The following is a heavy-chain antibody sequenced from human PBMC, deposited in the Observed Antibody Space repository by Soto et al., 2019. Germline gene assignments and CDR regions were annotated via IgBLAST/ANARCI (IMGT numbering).Heavy chain of an antibody. V-gene: IGHV3-30-3*01. CDR2: ISYDGSNK. J-gene: IGHJ6*02. D-gene: IGHD6-13*01. Sequence: QVQLVESGGGVVQPGRSLRLSCAASGFTFSSYAMHWVRQAPGKGLEWVAVISYDGSNKYYADSVKGRFTISRDNSKNTVYLQMNSLRAEETGVYYGAGVSVCRSSSWDTNYYGMDVWGQGTTVTVS. CDR3: AGVSVCRSSSWDTNYYGMDV. CDR1: GFTFSSYA.